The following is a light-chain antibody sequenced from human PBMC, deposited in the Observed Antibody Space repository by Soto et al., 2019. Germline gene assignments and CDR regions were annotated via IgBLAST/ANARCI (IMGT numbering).Light chain of an antibody. CDR3: QQYYGSPWT. CDR1: QYIASF. J-gene: IGKJ1*01. Sequence: DIQMTQSPSTLSASVGDRVTITCGASQYIASFLAWYQQKPGKAPNLLIYKASYLEIGVPSRFSGSGSGTEFTLTISSLQPDDFTTYYCQQYYGSPWTFGQGTKVEIK. CDR2: KAS. V-gene: IGKV1-5*03.